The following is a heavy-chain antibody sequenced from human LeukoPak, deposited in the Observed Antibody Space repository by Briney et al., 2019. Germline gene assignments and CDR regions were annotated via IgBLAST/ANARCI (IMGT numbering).Heavy chain of an antibody. V-gene: IGHV3-33*01. CDR2: IWYDGSNK. CDR1: GFTFSSYG. CDR3: ARVRSSYSSSSLYNWFDP. J-gene: IGHJ5*02. D-gene: IGHD6-6*01. Sequence: GGSLRLSCAASGFTFSSYGMHWVRQAPGKGLEWVAVIWYDGSNKYYADSVKGRFTISRDNSKNTLYLQMNSLRAEDTAVYYRARVRSSYSSSSLYNWFDPWGQGTLVTVSS.